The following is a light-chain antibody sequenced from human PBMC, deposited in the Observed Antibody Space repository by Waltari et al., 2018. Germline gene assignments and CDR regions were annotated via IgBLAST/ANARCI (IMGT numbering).Light chain of an antibody. CDR3: QQYNNGPPWT. V-gene: IGKV3-15*01. J-gene: IGKJ1*01. CDR2: GAS. CDR1: QSVSTY. Sequence: IVMTQSPATLSVSPGERATLSCRASQSVSTYLAWYQQKPGQAPRLLISGASTRATGIQARFSGSGSGTEFTLTISSLQSEDFAFYYCQQYNNGPPWTFGQGTKVEIK.